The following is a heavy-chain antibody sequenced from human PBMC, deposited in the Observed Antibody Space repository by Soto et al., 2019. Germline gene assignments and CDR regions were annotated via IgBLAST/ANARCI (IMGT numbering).Heavy chain of an antibody. D-gene: IGHD2-2*01. CDR2: FIPIPGTA. V-gene: IGHV1-69*01. Sequence: QVQLVQSGAEVKKPGSSVKVSCKASGGTFGSYAISWVRQAPGQGLEWMGGFIPIPGTANYAQKFQGRVTIAADESTSTAYMEGSILRSQDTAVYYCARSQGSSTSLEIYYYCYYGMDVWGQGTTVTVSS. J-gene: IGHJ6*02. CDR1: GGTFGSYA. CDR3: ARSQGSSTSLEIYYYCYYGMDV.